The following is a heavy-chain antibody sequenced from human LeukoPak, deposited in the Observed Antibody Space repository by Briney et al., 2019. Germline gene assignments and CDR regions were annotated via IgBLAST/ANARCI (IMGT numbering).Heavy chain of an antibody. CDR3: ARGVGGYDSSGYYLNYFDY. J-gene: IGHJ4*02. CDR1: GGTFSSYA. CDR2: SNAGNGNT. D-gene: IGHD3-22*01. Sequence: ASVKVSCKASGGTFSSYAISWVRQAPGQRLEWMGWSNAGNGNTKYSQEFQGRVTITRDTSATITYMELSSLRSEDTAVYYCARGVGGYDSSGYYLNYFDYWGQGTLVTVSS. V-gene: IGHV1-3*02.